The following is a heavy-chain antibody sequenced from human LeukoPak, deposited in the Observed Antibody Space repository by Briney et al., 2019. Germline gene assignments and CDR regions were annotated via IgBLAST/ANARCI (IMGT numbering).Heavy chain of an antibody. J-gene: IGHJ4*02. V-gene: IGHV3-33*01. CDR1: GFTFSSYY. CDR2: IWYDGSNK. D-gene: IGHD6-13*01. CDR3: ARDIVAAGGRYFDH. Sequence: SGTSLRLSCTTSGFTFSSYYMHWVRQTPGRGLEWVAAIWYDGSNKYYADSVEGRFTISRDNSKNTLYLQMNSLRGEDMALYYCARDIVAAGGRYFDHWGQGTLVTVSS.